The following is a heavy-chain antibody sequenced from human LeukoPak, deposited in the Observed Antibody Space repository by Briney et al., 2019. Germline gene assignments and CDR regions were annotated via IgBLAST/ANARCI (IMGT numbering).Heavy chain of an antibody. V-gene: IGHV3-64D*06. D-gene: IGHD4/OR15-4a*01. CDR1: GFTFNSYP. Sequence: PGGSLRLSCSASGFTFNSYPVHWVRQAPGKGLEYGSGISRNGGSTYYADSVKGRFTISRDNSKNTLYLQMSSLRAEDTAVYYCVKESGFMVAPNSDFEIWGQGTMVTVSS. J-gene: IGHJ3*02. CDR2: ISRNGGST. CDR3: VKESGFMVAPNSDFEI.